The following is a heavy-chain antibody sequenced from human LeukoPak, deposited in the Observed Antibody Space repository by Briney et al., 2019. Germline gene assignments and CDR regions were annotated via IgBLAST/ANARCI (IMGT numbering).Heavy chain of an antibody. CDR1: GFTFSSYA. J-gene: IGHJ4*02. V-gene: IGHV3-23*01. D-gene: IGHD3-3*01. CDR3: AKWTDYDFWSGYDY. Sequence: GGSLRLSCAASGFTFSSYAMSWVRQAPGKGLEWVSAISGSGGSTYYADSVKGRFTISRDNSKNTLYLQMNSLRAEDTAVYYCAKWTDYDFWSGYDYWGQGTLVTVSS. CDR2: ISGSGGST.